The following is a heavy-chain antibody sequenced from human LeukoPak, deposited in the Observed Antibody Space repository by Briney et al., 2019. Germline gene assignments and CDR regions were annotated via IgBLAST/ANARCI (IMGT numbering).Heavy chain of an antibody. D-gene: IGHD7-27*01. CDR1: GGSFSGYY. V-gene: IGHV4-34*01. J-gene: IGHJ4*02. CDR2: IYHSGST. Sequence: PSETLSLTCAVYGGSFSGYYWSWIRQPPGKGLEWIGSIYHSGSTYSNPSLKSRVTISVDTSKNQFSLKLSSVTAADTAVYYCAREPKPPAGGQLGIFDSWGQGALVTVSS. CDR3: AREPKPPAGGQLGIFDS.